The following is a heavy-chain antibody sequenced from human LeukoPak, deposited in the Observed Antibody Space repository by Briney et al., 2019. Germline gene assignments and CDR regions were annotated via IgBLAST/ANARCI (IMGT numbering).Heavy chain of an antibody. CDR3: ARDRKGIVVVPAAPPPHWFDP. J-gene: IGHJ5*02. CDR1: GGTFSSYA. Sequence: SVKVSCKASGGTFSSYAISWVRQAPRQGLEWMGGIIPIFGTANYAQKFQGRVTITADESTSTAYMELSSLRSEDTAVYYCARDRKGIVVVPAAPPPHWFDPWGQGTLVTVSS. CDR2: IIPIFGTA. V-gene: IGHV1-69*01. D-gene: IGHD2-2*01.